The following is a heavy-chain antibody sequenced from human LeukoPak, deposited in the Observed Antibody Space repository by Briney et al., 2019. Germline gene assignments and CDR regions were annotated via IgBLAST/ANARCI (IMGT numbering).Heavy chain of an antibody. Sequence: ASVKVSCKASGYTFTSYGISWVRQAPGQGLEWMGWISAYNGNTNYAQKLQGRVTMTTDTSTSTAYMELRSLRSDDTAVYYCARSFPYGSGYNHLYYFDYWGQGTLVTVSS. CDR3: ARSFPYGSGYNHLYYFDY. J-gene: IGHJ4*02. CDR1: GYTFTSYG. CDR2: ISAYNGNT. V-gene: IGHV1-18*01. D-gene: IGHD3-10*01.